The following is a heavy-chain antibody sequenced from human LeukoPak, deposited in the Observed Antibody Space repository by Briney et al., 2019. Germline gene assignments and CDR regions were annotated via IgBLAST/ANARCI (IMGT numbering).Heavy chain of an antibody. CDR1: GGSISSYY. Sequence: SETLSLTCTVSGGSISSYYWSWIRQPPGKGLEWIGYIYYTGSTNYNPSLKSRVTISVDTSQNQFSLKLSSVTAADTAVYYCARIKATEGSHYYGMDVWGQGTTVTVSS. V-gene: IGHV4-59*01. J-gene: IGHJ6*02. CDR3: ARIKATEGSHYYGMDV. CDR2: IYYTGST. D-gene: IGHD1-26*01.